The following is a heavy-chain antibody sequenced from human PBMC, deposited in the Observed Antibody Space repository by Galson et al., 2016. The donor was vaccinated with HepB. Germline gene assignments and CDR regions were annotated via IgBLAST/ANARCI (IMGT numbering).Heavy chain of an antibody. Sequence: SLRLSCAASGFTFSSYWMSWVRQAPGKGLEWLANIKQDGSEQYYVDSVKGRFSISRDNSKNTLYLQMNSLRDEDTAVYYCAKDHGNRWLNNWFDPWGQGTLVTVAS. CDR3: AKDHGNRWLNNWFDP. CDR2: IKQDGSEQ. V-gene: IGHV3-7*01. J-gene: IGHJ5*02. CDR1: GFTFSSYW. D-gene: IGHD6-19*01.